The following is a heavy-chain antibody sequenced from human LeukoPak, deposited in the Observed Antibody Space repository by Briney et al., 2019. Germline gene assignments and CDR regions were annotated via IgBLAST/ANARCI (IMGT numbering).Heavy chain of an antibody. Sequence: SETLSLTCTVSGYSISSGYYWGWIRQPPGKGLEWIGSMYHSGSAYYNPSLQSRVTISVDTSKNQFSLKLSSVTAADTAVYYCVRGYYYMDVWGKGTTVTVSS. CDR2: MYHSGSA. V-gene: IGHV4-38-2*02. J-gene: IGHJ6*03. CDR3: VRGYYYMDV. CDR1: GYSISSGYY.